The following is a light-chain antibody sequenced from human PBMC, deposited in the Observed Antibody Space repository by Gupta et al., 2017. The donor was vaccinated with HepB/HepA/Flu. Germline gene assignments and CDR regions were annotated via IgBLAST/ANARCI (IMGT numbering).Light chain of an antibody. J-gene: IGKJ4*01. CDR2: TAS. Sequence: DSDLTQSPSSLSASVGDRVTISCRASQGIGNHVAWYQQRPGEVPRLLIYTASTLQSGVPSRFSGRGSGTDFTLTISSLQPEDVATYYCQKYYSAPLTFGGGTKVEI. V-gene: IGKV1-27*01. CDR1: QGIGNH. CDR3: QKYYSAPLT.